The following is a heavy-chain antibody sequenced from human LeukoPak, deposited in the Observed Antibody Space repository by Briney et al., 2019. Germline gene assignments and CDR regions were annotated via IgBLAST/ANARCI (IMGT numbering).Heavy chain of an antibody. V-gene: IGHV4-34*01. J-gene: IGHJ2*01. CDR3: ARVPKYFDL. CDR2: INHSRST. CDR1: GGSFSGFY. Sequence: SETLSLTCAVYGGSFSGFYWTWIRQPPGKGLEWIGQINHSRSTHYNPTLKSRVTISVDTSKNQFSLKLNSVTAADTAVYYCARVPKYFDLWGRGTLVTVSS.